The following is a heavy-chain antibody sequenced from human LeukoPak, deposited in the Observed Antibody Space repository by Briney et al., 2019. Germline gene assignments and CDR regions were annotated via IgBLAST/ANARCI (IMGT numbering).Heavy chain of an antibody. CDR3: ARLSGSYTTPVEYYYYYYMDV. J-gene: IGHJ6*03. CDR2: INPNSGGT. Sequence: GASVKVSCKASGYTFTGYYMHWVRQAPGQGLEWMGWINPNSGGTNYAQKFQGRVTMTRDTSISTAYMELSRLRSDDTAVYYCARLSGSYTTPVEYYYYYYMDVWGKGTTVTVSS. V-gene: IGHV1-2*02. CDR1: GYTFTGYY. D-gene: IGHD1-26*01.